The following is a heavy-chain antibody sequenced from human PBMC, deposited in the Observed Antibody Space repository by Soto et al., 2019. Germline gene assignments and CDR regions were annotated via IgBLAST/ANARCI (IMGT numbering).Heavy chain of an antibody. CDR2: IYSGGST. D-gene: IGHD6-13*01. J-gene: IGHJ4*02. CDR1: GFTVSSNY. V-gene: IGHV3-53*02. Sequence: VQLVETGGGLIQPGGSLRLSCAASGFTVSSNYMSWVRQAPGKGLEWVSVIYSGGSTYYADSVKGRFTISRDNSKNTLYLQMNSLRAEDTAVYYCARESWAAAGNYWGQGTLVTVSS. CDR3: ARESWAAAGNY.